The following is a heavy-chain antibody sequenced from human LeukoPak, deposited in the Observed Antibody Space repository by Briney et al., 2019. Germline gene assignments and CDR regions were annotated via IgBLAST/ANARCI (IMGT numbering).Heavy chain of an antibody. CDR1: GGTFTSYA. CDR3: ARDKTRYNWNAQGGWFDP. Sequence: ASVKVSFKGSGGTFTSYAISWVRQAPGQGLEWMGGIIPIFGTANNAKKFQGRVTITPDESTSTAYMELSSLRSEDTAVYYCARDKTRYNWNAQGGWFDPWGQGTLVTVSS. V-gene: IGHV1-69*01. J-gene: IGHJ5*02. CDR2: IIPIFGTA. D-gene: IGHD1-1*01.